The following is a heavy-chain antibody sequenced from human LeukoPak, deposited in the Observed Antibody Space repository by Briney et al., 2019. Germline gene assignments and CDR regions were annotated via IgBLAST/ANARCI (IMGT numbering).Heavy chain of an antibody. CDR1: GFTFNIFG. J-gene: IGHJ4*02. CDR3: AKVNNYDDY. D-gene: IGHD1/OR15-1a*01. Sequence: PGGSLRLSCAASGFTFNIFGIHWVRQAPGKGLEWVAAISPDGNKEYYTECVKGRFTVSRNNSKNKIYLQMNSLRGEDSAVYYCAKVNNYDDYWGQGTLVTVSS. CDR2: ISPDGNKE. V-gene: IGHV3-30*18.